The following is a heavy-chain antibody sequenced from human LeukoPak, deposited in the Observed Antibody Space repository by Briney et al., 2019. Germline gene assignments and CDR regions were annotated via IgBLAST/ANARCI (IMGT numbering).Heavy chain of an antibody. CDR3: AKDLSPDYGDTDYDY. Sequence: SGGSLRLSCAASGFTFSSYAMSWVRQAPGKELEWVSAISGSGGSTYYADSVKGRFTISRDNSKNTLYLQMNSLRAEDTAVYYCAKDLSPDYGDTDYDYWGQGTLVTVSS. CDR2: ISGSGGST. J-gene: IGHJ4*02. D-gene: IGHD4-17*01. V-gene: IGHV3-23*01. CDR1: GFTFSSYA.